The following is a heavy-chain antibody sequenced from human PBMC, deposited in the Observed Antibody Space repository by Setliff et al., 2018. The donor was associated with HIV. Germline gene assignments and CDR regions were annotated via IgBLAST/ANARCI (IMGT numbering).Heavy chain of an antibody. V-gene: IGHV4-59*05. D-gene: IGHD6-19*01. CDR3: ASSSGWYGAAQFDP. Sequence: SETLSLTCTVSGGSISSYYWSWIRQPPGKGLEWIGSIYYSGSTYYNPSLKSRVTISVDTSKNHFSLKLSSLTAADTAVYYCASSSGWYGAAQFDPWGQGTRVTVSS. J-gene: IGHJ5*02. CDR1: GGSISSYY. CDR2: IYYSGST.